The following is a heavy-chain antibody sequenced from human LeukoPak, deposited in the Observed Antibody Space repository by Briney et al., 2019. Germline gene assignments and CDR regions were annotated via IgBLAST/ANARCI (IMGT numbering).Heavy chain of an antibody. CDR1: GYTFTGYY. Sequence: GASVKVSCKASGYTFTGYYMHWVRQAPGQGLEWMGRINPNSGGTNYAQKFQGRVTMTRDTSISTAYMELSRLRSDDTAVYYCARDRVYYDSSGSDYWGQGTLVTVSS. CDR3: ARDRVYYDSSGSDY. CDR2: INPNSGGT. D-gene: IGHD3-22*01. V-gene: IGHV1-2*06. J-gene: IGHJ4*02.